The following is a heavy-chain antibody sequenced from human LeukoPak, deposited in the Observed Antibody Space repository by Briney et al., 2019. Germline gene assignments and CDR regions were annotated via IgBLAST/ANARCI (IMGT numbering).Heavy chain of an antibody. D-gene: IGHD3-16*01. J-gene: IGHJ4*02. V-gene: IGHV3-74*01. CDR3: ARGGSYGDY. CDR1: GFTFSRYW. Sequence: GGCLRLSCAASGFTFSRYWMHWVRQVPGKGLVWVSRVNPDGSSTTYADSVKGRVTTSRDNAKNTLYLQMNRLRVEDTAVYSCARGGSYGDYWGQGILVTVSS. CDR2: VNPDGSST.